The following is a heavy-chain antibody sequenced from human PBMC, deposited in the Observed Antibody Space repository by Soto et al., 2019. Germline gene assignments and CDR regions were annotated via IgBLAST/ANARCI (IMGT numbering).Heavy chain of an antibody. CDR2: ISAYNGNT. V-gene: IGHV1-18*01. CDR1: GYTFTSYG. Sequence: ALVKVSCKASGYTFTSYGISWVRQATGQGLEWMGWISAYNGNTNYAQKLQGRVTMTTDTSTSTAYMELRSLRSDDTAVYYCARGRGFGTNVSLPNSGFAPWGQGTLVTVSS. J-gene: IGHJ5*02. CDR3: ARGRGFGTNVSLPNSGFAP. D-gene: IGHD1-1*01.